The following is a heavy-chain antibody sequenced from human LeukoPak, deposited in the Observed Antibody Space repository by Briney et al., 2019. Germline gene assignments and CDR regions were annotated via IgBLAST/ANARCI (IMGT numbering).Heavy chain of an antibody. D-gene: IGHD3-10*01. CDR2: IRYDGSNK. J-gene: IGHJ4*02. CDR3: AKPSYYGSGRAHDFDY. Sequence: GGSLRLSCAASGFTFSSYGMLWVRQAPGKGLEWVAFIRYDGSNKYYADSVKGRFTISRDNSKNTLYLQMNSLRAEDTAVYYCAKPSYYGSGRAHDFDYWGQGTLVTVSS. CDR1: GFTFSSYG. V-gene: IGHV3-30*02.